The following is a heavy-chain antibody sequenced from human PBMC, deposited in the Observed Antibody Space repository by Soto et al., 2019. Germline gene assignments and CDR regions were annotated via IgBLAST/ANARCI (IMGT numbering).Heavy chain of an antibody. CDR3: ARGTRVLRFLEWSPGDYGMDV. V-gene: IGHV1-46*01. CDR2: INPSGGST. CDR1: GYTFTSYY. J-gene: IGHJ6*02. D-gene: IGHD3-3*01. Sequence: SVKVSCKASGYTFTSYYMHWVRQAPGQGLEWMGIINPSGGSTSYAQKFQGRVTMTRDTSTSTVYMELGSLRSEDTAVYYCARGTRVLRFLEWSPGDYGMDVWGQGTTVTVSS.